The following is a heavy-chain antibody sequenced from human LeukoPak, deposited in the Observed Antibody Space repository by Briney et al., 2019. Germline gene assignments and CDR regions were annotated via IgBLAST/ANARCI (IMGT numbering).Heavy chain of an antibody. J-gene: IGHJ4*02. CDR2: SKNKANNYIT. CDR1: GFTFSDHY. D-gene: IGHD3-22*01. V-gene: IGHV3-72*01. Sequence: PGGSLRLSCAASGFTFSDHYIDWVRQAPGKGLEWVGRSKNKANNYITQYAAFVQGRFTISRDNSKNSLYLQINSLKTEDTAVYYCARQGSYDSSGYYPTHPILYWGQGTLVTVSS. CDR3: ARQGSYDSSGYYPTHPILY.